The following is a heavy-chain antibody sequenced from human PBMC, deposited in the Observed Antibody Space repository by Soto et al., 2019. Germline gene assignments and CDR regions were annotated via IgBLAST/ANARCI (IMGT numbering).Heavy chain of an antibody. V-gene: IGHV2-5*01. Sequence: QITLKESGPTLVKPTQTLTLTCTFSGFSLSTSGVGVGWIRQPPGKALEWLALIYWNDDQHYSPSLKSRLTIAKDTSKNQLVLTMTNLDPVDTATYYSEHRYFANDAFDVWGQGTMVTVSS. CDR3: EHRYFANDAFDV. CDR1: GFSLSTSGVG. J-gene: IGHJ3*01. CDR2: IYWNDDQ. D-gene: IGHD3-9*01.